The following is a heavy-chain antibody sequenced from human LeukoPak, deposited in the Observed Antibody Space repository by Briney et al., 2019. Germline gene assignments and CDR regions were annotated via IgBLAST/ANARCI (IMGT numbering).Heavy chain of an antibody. V-gene: IGHV3-23*01. D-gene: IGHD2-2*01. CDR2: ISQSGGRST. CDR1: GFTFSNYA. CDR3: ARDLGCSTSSCRYDWFDP. Sequence: GGSLRLSCAASGFTFSNYAMTWVRQAPGEGLEWVAFISQSGGRSTDYADSVRGRFTISRDNSEDTLYLQMNSLRAEDTAVYHCARDLGCSTSSCRYDWFDPWGQGTLVTVSS. J-gene: IGHJ5*02.